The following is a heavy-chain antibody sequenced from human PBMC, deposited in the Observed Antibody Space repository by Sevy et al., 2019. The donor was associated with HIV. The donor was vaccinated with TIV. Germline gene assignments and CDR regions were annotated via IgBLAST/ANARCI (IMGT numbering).Heavy chain of an antibody. CDR2: IYSSGST. D-gene: IGHD1-7*01. CDR3: ARSLSRWKYNFDS. Sequence: SETLSLTCSVSGVSISSGNSFWTWIRQPAGKGLEWIGHIYSSGSTNYNSSLRSRVTISVHTSKNQFSLKLSSVTAADTAVYYCARSLSRWKYNFDSWGQGTLVTVSS. CDR1: GVSISSGNSF. V-gene: IGHV4-61*09. J-gene: IGHJ4*02.